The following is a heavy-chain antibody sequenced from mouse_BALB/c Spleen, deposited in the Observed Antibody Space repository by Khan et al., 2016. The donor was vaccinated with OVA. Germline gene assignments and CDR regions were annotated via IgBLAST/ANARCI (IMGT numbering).Heavy chain of an antibody. D-gene: IGHD2-10*01. CDR3: ARQPYYHDSVMDY. CDR1: GFSLTDYG. CDR2: MWSDGST. Sequence: VQLQESGPGLVAPSQSLSITCTISGFSLTDYGVHWVRQPPGKGLEWLVLMWSDGSTTYNSALKSRLTISKDNSKSQVFLKMNSLQTDDTAMNFCARQPYYHDSVMDYWGQGTSVTVSS. J-gene: IGHJ4*01. V-gene: IGHV2-6-1*01.